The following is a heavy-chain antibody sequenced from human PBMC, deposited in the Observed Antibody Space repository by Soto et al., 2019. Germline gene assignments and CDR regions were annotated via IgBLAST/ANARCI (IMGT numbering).Heavy chain of an antibody. CDR3: AREYYGILTGYYTDY. CDR1: GFPFSSYW. Sequence: EVQLVESGGDLVQRGGSLRLSCAASGFPFSSYWMHWVRHTPGKGLDWVARISGDGGTTYYAASVTGRFTVSRDNAKNTLSLQISGLRAEDTAVYYCAREYYGILTGYYTDYWGQGTLVSVSS. D-gene: IGHD3-9*01. V-gene: IGHV3-74*01. J-gene: IGHJ4*02. CDR2: ISGDGGTT.